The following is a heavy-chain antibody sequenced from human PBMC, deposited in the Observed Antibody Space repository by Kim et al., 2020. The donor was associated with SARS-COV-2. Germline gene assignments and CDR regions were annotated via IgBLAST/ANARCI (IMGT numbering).Heavy chain of an antibody. CDR2: INPNSGGT. CDR3: AKDSSVDYSSSSVVFHI. CDR1: GYTFTGYY. D-gene: IGHD6-6*01. J-gene: IGHJ3*02. Sequence: ASVKVSCKASGYTFTGYYMHWVRQAPGQGLEWMGWINPNSGGTNYAQRFQGRVTMTRDTSISTAYMELSRLRSDDTAVDYCAKDSSVDYSSSSVVFHIWG. V-gene: IGHV1-2*02.